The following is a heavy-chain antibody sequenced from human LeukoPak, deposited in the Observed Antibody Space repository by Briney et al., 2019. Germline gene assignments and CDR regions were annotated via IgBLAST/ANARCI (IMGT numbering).Heavy chain of an antibody. V-gene: IGHV1-2*02. CDR1: GYTFTGYY. CDR3: ARIGPSRSPSSSSDY. J-gene: IGHJ4*02. CDR2: INPNSGGT. Sequence: ASVKVSCKASGYTFTGYYMHWVRQAPGQGLEWMGWINPNSGGTNYAQKFQGRVTMTRDTSISTAYMELSRLRSDDTAVYYCARIGPSRSPSSSSDYWGQGTLVTVSS. D-gene: IGHD2-2*01.